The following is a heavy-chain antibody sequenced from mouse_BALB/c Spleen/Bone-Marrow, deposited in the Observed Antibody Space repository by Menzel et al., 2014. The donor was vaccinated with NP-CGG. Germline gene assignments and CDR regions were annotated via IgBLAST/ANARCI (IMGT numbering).Heavy chain of an antibody. V-gene: IGHV1-54*03. D-gene: IGHD2-14*01. CDR2: INPGSGGT. CDR1: GYAFTNYL. CDR3: AREVRRNYAMDY. J-gene: IGHJ4*01. Sequence: VKLMESGAELVRPGTSVKVSCKASGYAFTNYLIEWVEQRPGQGLEWIGVINPGSGGTNYNEKFKGKATLTADKSSSTAYMQLSSLTSDDSAVYFCAREVRRNYAMDYWGQGTSVTVSS.